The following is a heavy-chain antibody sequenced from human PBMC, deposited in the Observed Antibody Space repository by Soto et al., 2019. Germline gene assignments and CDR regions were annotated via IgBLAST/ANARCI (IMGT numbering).Heavy chain of an antibody. CDR1: GFTFSSYN. D-gene: IGHD2-2*01. Sequence: EVQLVESGGGLVKPGGSLRLSCAASGFTFSSYNMNWVRQAPGKGLEWVSSISSSSNYIYYADSVKGQFTISRDNAKNSLYLQRNSVRAEDTAVYYCARGGCSSTNCQYGMDVWGQGTTVTVSS. CDR2: ISSSSNYI. V-gene: IGHV3-21*01. CDR3: ARGGCSSTNCQYGMDV. J-gene: IGHJ6*02.